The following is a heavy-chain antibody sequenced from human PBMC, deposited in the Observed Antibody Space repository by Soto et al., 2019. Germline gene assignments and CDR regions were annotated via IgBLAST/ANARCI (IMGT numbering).Heavy chain of an antibody. J-gene: IGHJ6*02. V-gene: IGHV1-58*01. CDR1: GFTFTSSA. Sequence: SVKVSCKASGFTFTSSAVQWVRQARGQRLEWKGWIVVGSGNTNYAQKFQERVTITRDMSTSTAYMELSSLRSEDTAVYYCAVGYSDYDFAVAGGYYYGMDVWGQGTTVTV. CDR3: AVGYSDYDFAVAGGYYYGMDV. CDR2: IVVGSGNT. D-gene: IGHD5-12*01.